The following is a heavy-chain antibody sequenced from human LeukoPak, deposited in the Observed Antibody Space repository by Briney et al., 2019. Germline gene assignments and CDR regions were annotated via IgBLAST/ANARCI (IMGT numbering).Heavy chain of an antibody. CDR2: INPSGGST. Sequence: ASVKVSCKASGYTFISYYMHWVRQAPGQGLEWMGIINPSGGSTSYAQKFQGRVTMTRDTSTSTVYMELSSLRSEDTAVYYCARVRSGYYPRYAFDIWGQGTMVTVSS. D-gene: IGHD3-22*01. CDR1: GYTFISYY. J-gene: IGHJ3*02. CDR3: ARVRSGYYPRYAFDI. V-gene: IGHV1-46*01.